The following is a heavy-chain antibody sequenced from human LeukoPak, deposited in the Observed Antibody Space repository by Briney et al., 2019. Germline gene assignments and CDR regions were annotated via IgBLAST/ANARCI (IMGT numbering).Heavy chain of an antibody. Sequence: SETLSLTCTVSGGSISSYYWSWIRQPAGKGLEWIGRIYTSGSTNYNPSLKSRVTVSVDTSKNQFSLKLSSVTAADTAVYYCAREVVRGVINPYYYGMDVWGQGTTVTVSS. J-gene: IGHJ6*02. V-gene: IGHV4-4*07. CDR1: GGSISSYY. CDR3: AREVVRGVINPYYYGMDV. D-gene: IGHD3-10*01. CDR2: IYTSGST.